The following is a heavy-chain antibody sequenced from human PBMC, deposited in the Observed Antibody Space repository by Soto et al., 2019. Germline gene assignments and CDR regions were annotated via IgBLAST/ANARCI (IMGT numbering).Heavy chain of an antibody. J-gene: IGHJ4*02. D-gene: IGHD2-2*01. CDR1: GFTFSSYA. Sequence: EVQLLESGGGLVQPGGSLRLSCAASGFTFSSYAMSWVRQAPGKGLEWVSAISGSGGSTYYADSVKGRFTISRHNSKNTLYMQMNSLIAEDTAVYYCSISNVVVAAGGFDYWGQGTLVTVSS. CDR3: SISNVVVAAGGFDY. V-gene: IGHV3-23*01. CDR2: ISGSGGST.